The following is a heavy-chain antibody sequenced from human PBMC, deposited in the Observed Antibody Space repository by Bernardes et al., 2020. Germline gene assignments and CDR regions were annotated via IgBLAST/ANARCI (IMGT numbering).Heavy chain of an antibody. CDR2: ISAYNGNT. J-gene: IGHJ3*02. V-gene: IGHV1-18*01. CDR1: GYTFTSYG. CDR3: ARGVGYYYDSSGYSGAFDI. D-gene: IGHD3-22*01. Sequence: ASVKVSCKASGYTFTSYGISWVRQAPGQGLEWMGWISAYNGNTNYAQKLQGRVTMTTDTSTSTAYMELRSLRSDDTAVYYCARGVGYYYDSSGYSGAFDIWGQGTSVTGTS.